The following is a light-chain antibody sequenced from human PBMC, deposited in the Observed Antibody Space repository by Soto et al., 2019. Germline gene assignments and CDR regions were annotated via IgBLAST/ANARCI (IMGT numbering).Light chain of an antibody. J-gene: IGLJ2*01. CDR2: EVS. CDR1: NSDIGTYIY. Sequence: QPVLTQPPSASGSPGQSVTISCTGTNSDIGTYIYVSWYQQHPGKGPRLILYEVSKRPSGVPDRFSGSKSGNTASLTVSGLQTEDEADYYCSSYAGVKNFVVFGGGTKVTVL. CDR3: SSYAGVKNFVV. V-gene: IGLV2-8*01.